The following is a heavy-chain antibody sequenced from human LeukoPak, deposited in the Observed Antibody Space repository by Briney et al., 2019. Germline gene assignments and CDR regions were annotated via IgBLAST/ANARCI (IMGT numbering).Heavy chain of an antibody. CDR1: GFSFSSYG. V-gene: IGHV3-30*02. Sequence: GGSLRLSCAASGFSFSSYGMHWLRQAPGKGLEWVAFIRNDGSNTYYADSVKGRFTISRDNSKNTVYLQMNSLRTEDTAVYYCARSLTMVRAYDYWGQGTLVTVSS. CDR2: IRNDGSNT. J-gene: IGHJ4*02. D-gene: IGHD3-10*01. CDR3: ARSLTMVRAYDY.